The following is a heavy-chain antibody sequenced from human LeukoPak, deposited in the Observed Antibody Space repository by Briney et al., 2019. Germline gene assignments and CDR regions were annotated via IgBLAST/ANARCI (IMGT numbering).Heavy chain of an antibody. Sequence: SETLSLTCTVSGGSISSYYWSWIWQPPGKGLEWIGYIYYSGSTDYNPSLKSRVTISVDMSKNQFSLKLTSATAADTAVYYCARGSAYYYYWGQGTLVTVSS. CDR1: GGSISSYY. CDR3: ARGSAYYYY. V-gene: IGHV4-59*08. CDR2: IYYSGST. D-gene: IGHD4/OR15-4a*01. J-gene: IGHJ4*02.